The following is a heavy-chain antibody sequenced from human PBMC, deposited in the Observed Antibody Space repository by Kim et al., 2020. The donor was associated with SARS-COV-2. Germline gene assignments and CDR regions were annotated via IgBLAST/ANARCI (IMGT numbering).Heavy chain of an antibody. CDR2: ISGNGGVT. CDR1: GFTFTNYA. D-gene: IGHD3-22*01. Sequence: GGSLRLSCVTSGFTFTNYAMNWVRQAPGKGLEWVAVISGNGGVTYYADSVKGRFTISRDDSNNMLYLQMNSLRAEDTAVYYCAKAMSVGRYYIAGALDVWGQGTVVTVS. J-gene: IGHJ3*01. CDR3: AKAMSVGRYYIAGALDV. V-gene: IGHV3-23*01.